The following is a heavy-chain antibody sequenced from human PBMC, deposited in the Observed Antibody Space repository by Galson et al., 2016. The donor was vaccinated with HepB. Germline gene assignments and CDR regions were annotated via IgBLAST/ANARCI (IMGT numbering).Heavy chain of an antibody. CDR3: GRSITLSVTSPFDY. CDR2: ISFSGST. J-gene: IGHJ4*02. V-gene: IGHV4-30-4*05. D-gene: IGHD4-17*01. Sequence: GGSIRSGDYYWSWIRQHPGKGLEWIGYISFSGSTYYSPSLRSRVTISADTSKNQFSLKLSSVTAADTALYYCGRSITLSVTSPFDYWGQGTLVTVSS. CDR1: GGSIRSGDYY.